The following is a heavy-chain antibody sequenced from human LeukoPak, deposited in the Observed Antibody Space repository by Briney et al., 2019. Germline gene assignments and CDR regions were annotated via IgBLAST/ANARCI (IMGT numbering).Heavy chain of an antibody. V-gene: IGHV3-33*01. CDR3: TRYNNDHFDY. CDR2: IAYDGSRA. J-gene: IGHJ4*02. CDR1: GFTFGGFA. D-gene: IGHD1-14*01. Sequence: GGSLRLSCAGPGFTFGGFAMPGFRQPPGKGLEWVAVIAYDGSRAFYADSVKGRLTISRDNSKNTMSVQMDDLRAEDTAVYYCTRYNNDHFDYWGQGTLVTVSS.